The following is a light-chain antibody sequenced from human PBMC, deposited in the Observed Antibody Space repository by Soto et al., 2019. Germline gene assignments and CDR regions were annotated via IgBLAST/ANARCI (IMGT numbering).Light chain of an antibody. CDR2: AAS. CDR1: QSVSSSH. J-gene: IGKJ4*01. Sequence: EIVLTQSPGTLSLSPGERATLSCRASQSVSSSHLAWYQHKPGQAPRLLIYAASSRATGSPDRFSGGGSGTDFTLTISRLEPEDFAVYYCQQRNDWPLTFGGGTKVEIK. V-gene: IGKV3D-20*02. CDR3: QQRNDWPLT.